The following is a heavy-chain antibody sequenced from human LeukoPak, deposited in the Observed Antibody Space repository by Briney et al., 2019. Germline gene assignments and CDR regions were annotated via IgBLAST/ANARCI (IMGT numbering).Heavy chain of an antibody. CDR2: IYYSGST. D-gene: IGHD2-2*01. CDR1: GGSITKSNYY. Sequence: SETLSLTCSVSGGSITKSNYYWGWIRQPPGKGLEWIGSIYYSGSTYYNPSLKSRVTISVDTSKKQFALKVSSVTATDTAVYFCARQGSSTWFDPWGQGTPVTVSS. CDR3: ARQGSSTWFDP. J-gene: IGHJ5*02. V-gene: IGHV4-39*01.